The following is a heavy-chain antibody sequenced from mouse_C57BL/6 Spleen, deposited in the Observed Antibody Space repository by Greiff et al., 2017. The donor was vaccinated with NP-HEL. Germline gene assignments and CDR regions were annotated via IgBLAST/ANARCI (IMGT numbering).Heavy chain of an antibody. V-gene: IGHV14-1*01. Sequence: VQLQQSGAELVRPGASVKLSCTASGFNIKDYYMHWVKQRPEQGLEWIGRIDPEDGDTEYAPKFQGKATMTADTSSNTAYLQLSSLTSEDTAVYYCTTRIGITTVVDYWGQGTTLTVSS. CDR1: GFNIKDYY. J-gene: IGHJ2*01. CDR3: TTRIGITTVVDY. CDR2: IDPEDGDT. D-gene: IGHD1-1*01.